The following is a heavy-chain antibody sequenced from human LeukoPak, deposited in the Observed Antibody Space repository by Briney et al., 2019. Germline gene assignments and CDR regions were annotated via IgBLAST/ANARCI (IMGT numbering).Heavy chain of an antibody. J-gene: IGHJ4*02. Sequence: SETLSLTCTVSGGSISSYYWSWIRQPPGKGLEWIGHIYYSGSTNYNPSLKSRVTISVDTSKNQFSLKLSSVTAADTAVYYCARDKGLRDFDYWGQGTLVTVSS. CDR3: ARDKGLRDFDY. CDR2: IYYSGST. D-gene: IGHD4-17*01. CDR1: GGSISSYY. V-gene: IGHV4-59*01.